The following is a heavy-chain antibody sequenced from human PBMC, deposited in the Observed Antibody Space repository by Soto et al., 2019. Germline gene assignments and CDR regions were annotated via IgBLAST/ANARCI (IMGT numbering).Heavy chain of an antibody. CDR1: GGSISSYY. CDR3: ARGRDNWNYDYYYMDV. CDR2: IYYSGST. J-gene: IGHJ6*03. V-gene: IGHV4-59*01. D-gene: IGHD1-20*01. Sequence: QVQLQESGPGLVKPSETLSLTCTVSGGSISSYYWSWIRQPPGKGLEWIGYIYYSGSTNYNPSLNSRVTISVDTSKNQFSLKLSSVTAADTAVYYCARGRDNWNYDYYYMDVWGKGTTVTVSS.